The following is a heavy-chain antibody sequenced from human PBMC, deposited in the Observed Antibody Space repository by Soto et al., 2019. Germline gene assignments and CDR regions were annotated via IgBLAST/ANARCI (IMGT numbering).Heavy chain of an antibody. CDR1: GFTFSSYS. CDR3: ARGREKTSSSNDAFEI. Sequence: PGGSLRLPCAASGFTFSSYSMNWVLQAPGKGLEWVSSISSSSSYIYYADSVKGRFTISRDNAKNSLYLQMNSLRAEDTAVYYCARGREKTSSSNDAFEIWGQGTMVTVTS. V-gene: IGHV3-21*01. CDR2: ISSSSSYI. J-gene: IGHJ3*02. D-gene: IGHD2-15*01.